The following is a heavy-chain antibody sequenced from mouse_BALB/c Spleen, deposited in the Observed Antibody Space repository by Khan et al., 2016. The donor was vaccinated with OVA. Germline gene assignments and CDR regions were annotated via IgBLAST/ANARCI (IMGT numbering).Heavy chain of an antibody. V-gene: IGHV5-9-3*01. CDR2: INSDGDYI. Sequence: EVELVESGGDLVKPGGSLKLSCAASGFTFSTYAMSWVRQTPEKRLEWVATINSDGDYIYYPDSVKGRFTISRDNAKTTLYLQMSSLRSEDTAIYYCARHNYGPFAYWGQGTLVTVSA. J-gene: IGHJ3*01. CDR1: GFTFSTYA. CDR3: ARHNYGPFAY. D-gene: IGHD1-1*02.